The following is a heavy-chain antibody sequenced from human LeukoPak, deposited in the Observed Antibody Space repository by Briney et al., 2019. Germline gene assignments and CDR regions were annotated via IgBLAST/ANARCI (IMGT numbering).Heavy chain of an antibody. V-gene: IGHV4-34*01. J-gene: IGHJ5*02. CDR2: INHSGST. Sequence: PSETLSLTCAVYGGSFSGCYWSWIRQPPGKGLEWIGEINHSGSTNYNPSLKSRVTISVDTSKNQFSLKLSSVTAADTAVYYCARTSIAARGWFDPWGQGTLVTVSS. CDR1: GGSFSGCY. D-gene: IGHD6-6*01. CDR3: ARTSIAARGWFDP.